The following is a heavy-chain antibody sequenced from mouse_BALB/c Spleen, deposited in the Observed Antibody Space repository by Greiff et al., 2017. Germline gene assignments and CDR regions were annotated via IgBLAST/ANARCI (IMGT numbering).Heavy chain of an antibody. CDR3: ARSFSITTVVDFDY. CDR1: GYSITSDYA. V-gene: IGHV3-2*02. Sequence: ESGPGLVKPSQSLSLTCTVTGYSITSDYAWNWIRQFPGNKLEWMGYISYSGSTSYNPSLKSRISITRDTSKNQFFLQLNSVTTEDTATYYCARSFSITTVVDFDYWGQGTTLTVSS. CDR2: ISYSGST. D-gene: IGHD1-1*01. J-gene: IGHJ2*01.